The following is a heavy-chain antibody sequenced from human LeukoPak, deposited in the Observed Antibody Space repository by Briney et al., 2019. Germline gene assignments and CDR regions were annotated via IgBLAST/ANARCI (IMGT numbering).Heavy chain of an antibody. J-gene: IGHJ6*02. Sequence: GGSLRLSCAASGFTFSSYAMSWVHQAPGKGLEWVSAISGSGGSTYYADSVKGRFTISRDNSKNTLYLQMNSLRAEDTAVYYCAKDLGSGWFHYYYYGMDVWGQGTTVTVSS. D-gene: IGHD6-19*01. V-gene: IGHV3-23*01. CDR3: AKDLGSGWFHYYYYGMDV. CDR2: ISGSGGST. CDR1: GFTFSSYA.